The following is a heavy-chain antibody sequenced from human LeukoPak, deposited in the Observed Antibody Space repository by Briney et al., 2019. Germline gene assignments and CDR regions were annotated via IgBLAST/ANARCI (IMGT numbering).Heavy chain of an antibody. CDR1: GFTISDYR. CDR3: VRDGGTDWYDP. Sequence: GGSLRLSCAASGFTISDYRMTWVRQAPGKGLEWVANIKQDGVEKSYVDSVKGRFTISRDNANNSIFLQMNSLRVEDTAIYYCVRDGGTDWYDPWGQGTLVSVSS. J-gene: IGHJ5*02. CDR2: IKQDGVEK. D-gene: IGHD3-16*01. V-gene: IGHV3-7*01.